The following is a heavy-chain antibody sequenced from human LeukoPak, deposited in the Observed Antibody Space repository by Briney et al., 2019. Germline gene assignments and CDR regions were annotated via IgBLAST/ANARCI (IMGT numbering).Heavy chain of an antibody. V-gene: IGHV1-18*01. J-gene: IGHJ4*02. D-gene: IGHD3-22*01. CDR3: ARDSYYDSSGYYGD. Sequence: ASVKVSCKASGYTFTSYGISWVRQAPGQGLEWMGWISAYNGNTNYAQKLQGRVTMTTDTSTSTAYMELRSLRSDDTAVYYCARDSYYDSSGYYGDWGQGTLVTVSS. CDR2: ISAYNGNT. CDR1: GYTFTSYG.